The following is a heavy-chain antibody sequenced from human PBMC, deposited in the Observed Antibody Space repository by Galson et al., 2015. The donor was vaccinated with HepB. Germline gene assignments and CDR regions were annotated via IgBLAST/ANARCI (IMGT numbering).Heavy chain of an antibody. CDR2: INPNSGGT. J-gene: IGHJ3*02. Sequence: SVKVSCKASGYTFTGYYMHWVRQAPGQGLEWMGWINPNSGGTNYAQKFQGRVTMTRDTSISTAYMELSSLRSEDTAVYYCARRYCSGGSCYDDAFDIWGQGTMVTVSS. V-gene: IGHV1-2*02. CDR3: ARRYCSGGSCYDDAFDI. CDR1: GYTFTGYY. D-gene: IGHD2-15*01.